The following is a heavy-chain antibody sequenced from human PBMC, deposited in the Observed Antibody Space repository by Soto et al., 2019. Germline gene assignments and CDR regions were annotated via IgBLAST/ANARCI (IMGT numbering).Heavy chain of an antibody. Sequence: PVGSLRLSCAASGFTFSSYAMSWVRQAPGKGLEWVSAISGSGGSTYYADSVKGRFTISRDNSKNTLYLQMNSLRAEDTAVYYCAKDLGYDFWSGYPHPFYYYGMDVWGQGTTVTVSS. D-gene: IGHD3-3*01. CDR3: AKDLGYDFWSGYPHPFYYYGMDV. CDR1: GFTFSSYA. V-gene: IGHV3-23*01. CDR2: ISGSGGST. J-gene: IGHJ6*02.